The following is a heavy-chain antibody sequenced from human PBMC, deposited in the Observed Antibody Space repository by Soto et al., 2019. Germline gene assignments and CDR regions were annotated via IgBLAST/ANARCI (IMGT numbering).Heavy chain of an antibody. CDR2: ISSSSTYT. Sequence: QVQLVESGGGLVKPGGSLRLSCAVSGFTFSDYYMTWIRQAAGKGLEWVSWISSSSTYTYYADSVKGRFTIARDNAKNSLYLQMNRLRAEDTAVYYCARGLYGSRSGNQEFDYWGQGTLVTVSS. CDR1: GFTFSDYY. CDR3: ARGLYGSRSGNQEFDY. D-gene: IGHD3-10*01. J-gene: IGHJ4*02. V-gene: IGHV3-11*05.